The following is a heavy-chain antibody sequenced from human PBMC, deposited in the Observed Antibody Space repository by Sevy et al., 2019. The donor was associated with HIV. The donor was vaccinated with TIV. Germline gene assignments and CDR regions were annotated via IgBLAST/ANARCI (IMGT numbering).Heavy chain of an antibody. J-gene: IGHJ4*02. CDR2: ISSRSTYI. CDR3: ARDGGCSTTSCLLYFDS. Sequence: GESLKISCAASGFNFNTYSMNWIRQAPGKGLEWVSSISSRSTYIDYADSVKGRFTISRDNAKNSLYLQMNSLGAEDTAVYYCARDGGCSTTSCLLYFDSRGQGTPVTVSS. D-gene: IGHD2-2*01. V-gene: IGHV3-21*01. CDR1: GFNFNTYS.